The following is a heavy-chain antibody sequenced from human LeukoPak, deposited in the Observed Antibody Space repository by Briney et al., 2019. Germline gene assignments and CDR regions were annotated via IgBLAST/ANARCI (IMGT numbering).Heavy chain of an antibody. J-gene: IGHJ6*02. CDR3: ARHTYYDFWSPIYGMDV. Sequence: SETLSLTCTVSGGSISSSSYSWGWIRQPPGKGLEWIGSIYYSGSTYYNPSLKSRVTISVDTSKNQFSLKLSSVTAADTAVYYCARHTYYDFWSPIYGMDVWGQGTTVTVSS. CDR2: IYYSGST. V-gene: IGHV4-39*01. CDR1: GGSISSSSYS. D-gene: IGHD3-3*01.